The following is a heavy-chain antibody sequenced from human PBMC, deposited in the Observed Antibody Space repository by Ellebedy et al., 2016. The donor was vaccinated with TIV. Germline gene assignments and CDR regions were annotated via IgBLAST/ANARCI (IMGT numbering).Heavy chain of an antibody. CDR2: IWYDGSNK. D-gene: IGHD3-22*01. Sequence: GESLKISCAASGFTFSSYGMHWVRQAPGKGLEWVAVIWYDGSNKYYADSVKGRFTISRDNSKNRLYLQMNSLRAEDTAVYYCARGGQSYYDSSGYPDYWGQGTLVTVSS. CDR1: GFTFSSYG. CDR3: ARGGQSYYDSSGYPDY. J-gene: IGHJ4*02. V-gene: IGHV3-33*01.